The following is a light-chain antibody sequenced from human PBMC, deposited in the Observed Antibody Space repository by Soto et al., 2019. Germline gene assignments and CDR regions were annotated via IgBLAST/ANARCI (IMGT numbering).Light chain of an antibody. J-gene: IGKJ1*01. CDR3: QQYNSYSWT. Sequence: DIQMTQSPSTLSASVGDRVTITCRASQSISSWLAWYQQKPGKAPKLLIYKASSLESGVPSRFSGSGSGTEFTLPLSSLQPDDFATYYLQQYNSYSWTFGQGTKVEIK. V-gene: IGKV1-5*03. CDR1: QSISSW. CDR2: KAS.